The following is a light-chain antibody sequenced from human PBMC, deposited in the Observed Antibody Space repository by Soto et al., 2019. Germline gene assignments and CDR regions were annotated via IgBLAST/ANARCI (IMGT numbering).Light chain of an antibody. CDR2: DDI. V-gene: IGLV3-21*02. Sequence: SYELTQPPSVSVAPGQTARMTCGGNNIGSKSVHWYQQKPGQAPALVVYDDIDRPSGIPERFSGSNSGNTATLTISRVEAGDEAVYYCQLWDSSSDHVVFGGGPKLTVL. J-gene: IGLJ3*02. CDR1: NIGSKS. CDR3: QLWDSSSDHVV.